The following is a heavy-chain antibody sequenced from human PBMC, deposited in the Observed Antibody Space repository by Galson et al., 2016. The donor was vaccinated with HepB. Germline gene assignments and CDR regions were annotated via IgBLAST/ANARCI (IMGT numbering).Heavy chain of an antibody. J-gene: IGHJ4*02. CDR2: IYSSGAT. D-gene: IGHD2/OR15-2a*01. CDR1: GFSVTSSY. CDR3: ARGLVGSTTAFDS. V-gene: IGHV3-53*04. Sequence: SLRLSCAASGFSVTSSYMSWVRQAPGKGLEWASVIYSSGATCYAESVEGRFIISRHNSRNTVDLQMSSLRAEDTAFYYCARGLVGSTTAFDSWGQGTLVAVSS.